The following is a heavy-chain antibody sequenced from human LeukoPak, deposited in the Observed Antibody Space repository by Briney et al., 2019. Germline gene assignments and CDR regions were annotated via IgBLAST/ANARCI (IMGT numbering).Heavy chain of an antibody. Sequence: SETLSLTCTVSGGSISSSSYYWGWIRQPPGKGLEYIGSISYSGSAYYNPSLRSRVTMSVDTSKNQFSLKLSSVTAADTAVYYCARGSPYHYWRQGTLVTVSS. D-gene: IGHD2-2*01. CDR3: ARGSPYHY. CDR1: GGSISSSSYY. J-gene: IGHJ4*02. CDR2: ISYSGSA. V-gene: IGHV4-39*01.